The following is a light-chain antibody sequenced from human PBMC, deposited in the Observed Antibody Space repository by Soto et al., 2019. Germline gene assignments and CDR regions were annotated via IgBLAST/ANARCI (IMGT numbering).Light chain of an antibody. J-gene: IGKJ5*01. V-gene: IGKV3-11*01. CDR3: LQRSDWPT. CDR1: RSVSNY. CDR2: DAL. Sequence: EIVLTQSPATLSLSPGETATLSCRTSRSVSNYFAWYQQKPGQAPRLLIYDALNRATGIPARFSAGGSETHFTLTISSLEPKDSAVYYCLQRSDWPTFGQGTRLEIK.